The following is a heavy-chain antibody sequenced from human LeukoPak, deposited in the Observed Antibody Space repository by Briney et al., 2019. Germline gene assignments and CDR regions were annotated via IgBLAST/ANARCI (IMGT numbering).Heavy chain of an antibody. J-gene: IGHJ4*02. CDR1: GYTFTTYT. D-gene: IGHD1-14*01. CDR3: ARKKVAPDRYFDY. CDR2: INTNNGNP. Sequence: ASVKVSCKASGYTFTTYTMSWVRQAPGQGLEWMGWINTNNGNPTYAQGFTGRFVFSLDTSVSTAYLQISSLKAEDTAVYYCARKKVAPDRYFDYWGQGTLVTVSS. V-gene: IGHV7-4-1*02.